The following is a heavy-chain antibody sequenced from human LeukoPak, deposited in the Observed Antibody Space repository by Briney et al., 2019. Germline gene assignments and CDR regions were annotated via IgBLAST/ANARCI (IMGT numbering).Heavy chain of an antibody. D-gene: IGHD3-3*01. Sequence: GGSLRLSCAASGFTFSSYSMNWVRQAPGKGLEWVSYISSSSSTIYYADSVKGRFTISRDNAKNSLYLQMNSLRAEDTAVYYCASMAPPDYDFWSGYLLYYFDYWGQGTLVTVSS. CDR1: GFTFSSYS. V-gene: IGHV3-48*01. J-gene: IGHJ4*02. CDR3: ASMAPPDYDFWSGYLLYYFDY. CDR2: ISSSSSTI.